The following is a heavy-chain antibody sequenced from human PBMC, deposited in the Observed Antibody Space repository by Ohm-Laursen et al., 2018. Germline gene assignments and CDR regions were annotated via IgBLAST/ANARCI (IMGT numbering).Heavy chain of an antibody. D-gene: IGHD3-22*01. V-gene: IGHV4-59*01. CDR1: SGSISSYY. Sequence: SETLSLTCSVSSGSISSYYWTWIRQPPGKGLEWIGYSHYSGSTVYNPPLKSRVTISVDTSKNQFSLKLISVTAADTAVYYCTRGVYYDSSGSYSHYFDYWGRGTLVTVSS. CDR3: TRGVYYDSSGSYSHYFDY. CDR2: SHYSGST. J-gene: IGHJ4*02.